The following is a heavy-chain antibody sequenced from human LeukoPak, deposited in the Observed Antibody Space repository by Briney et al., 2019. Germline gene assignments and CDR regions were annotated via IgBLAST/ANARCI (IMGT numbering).Heavy chain of an antibody. CDR2: IKQEGSEK. V-gene: IGHV3-7*01. J-gene: IGHJ5*02. D-gene: IGHD6-19*01. Sequence: GGSLRLSCAASGFTFSSYWMSWVRQAPGKGLEWVANIKQEGSEKYYVDSVKGRFTISRDNAKNSLYLQMNSLRAEDTAVYYCARSASSGWYPSWFDPWGQGTLVTVSS. CDR1: GFTFSSYW. CDR3: ARSASSGWYPSWFDP.